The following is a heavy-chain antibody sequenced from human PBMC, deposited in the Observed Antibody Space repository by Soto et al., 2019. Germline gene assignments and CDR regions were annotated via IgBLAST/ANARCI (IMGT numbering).Heavy chain of an antibody. V-gene: IGHV3-7*01. Sequence: EVQLVESGGGLVQPGGSLRLSCAASGFTFSDYWMSWVRQAPGKGLEWVANIKQDGSEKDYVDSLKGRITITRDNGKNSPSLQMNGLRVEDTAVYYCASVARWNSHFDQGGQGTLVTVSS. D-gene: IGHD1-7*01. J-gene: IGHJ4*02. CDR1: GFTFSDYW. CDR3: ASVARWNSHFDQ. CDR2: IKQDGSEK.